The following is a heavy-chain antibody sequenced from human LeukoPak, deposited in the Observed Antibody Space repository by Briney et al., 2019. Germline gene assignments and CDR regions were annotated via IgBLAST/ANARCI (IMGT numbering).Heavy chain of an antibody. J-gene: IGHJ4*02. V-gene: IGHV4-34*01. CDR1: GGSFSGYY. CDR2: INHSGST. Sequence: SETLSLTCGVYGGSFSGYYWSWIRQPPGKGLEWIGEINHSGSTNYNPSLKSRVTISVDTSKNQFSLKLSSVTAADTAVYYCARGPRGIAVAGIGVPFGYWGQGTLVTVSS. CDR3: ARGPRGIAVAGIGVPFGY. D-gene: IGHD6-19*01.